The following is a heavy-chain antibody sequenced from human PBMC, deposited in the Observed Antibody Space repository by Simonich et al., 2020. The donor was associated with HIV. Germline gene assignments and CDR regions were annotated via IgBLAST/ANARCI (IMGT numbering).Heavy chain of an antibody. J-gene: IGHJ2*01. V-gene: IGHV4-38-2*01. D-gene: IGHD6-13*01. CDR1: GYSFSSGYS. CDR2: IYPSGST. Sequence: QAQLQESGPGLVKPSETLSLTFAVSGYSFSSGYSWGWLRQPPGKGLGWIGSIYPSGSTYYNPSRKVRVTISADTSKTQFSLKMRSVTAADTAGYYCARSGYSSSWSHWYFDLWGRGTLVTVSS. CDR3: ARSGYSSSWSHWYFDL.